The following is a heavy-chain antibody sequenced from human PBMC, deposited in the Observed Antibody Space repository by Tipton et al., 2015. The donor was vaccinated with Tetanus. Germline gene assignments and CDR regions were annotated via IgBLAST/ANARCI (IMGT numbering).Heavy chain of an antibody. CDR3: ARRGEARANWFDS. CDR2: ISYGSTSI. J-gene: IGHJ5*01. V-gene: IGHV3-48*02. CDR1: GFSFRDFG. D-gene: IGHD2-21*01. Sequence: SLRLSCAGSGFSFRDFGMNWVRQAPGKGLEWVSYISYGSTSIYYADSVKGRFAISRDNAKNSLYLQMNTLRDDDTAVYYCARRGEARANWFDSWGQGTLVTV.